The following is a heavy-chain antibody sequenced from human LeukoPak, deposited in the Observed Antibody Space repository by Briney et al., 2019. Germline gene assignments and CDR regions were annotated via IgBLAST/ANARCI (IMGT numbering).Heavy chain of an antibody. D-gene: IGHD6-13*01. Sequence: GGSLRLSCAASGFTFSSYAMHWVRQAPGKGLEWVAVISYDGSNKYYADSVKGRFTISRDNSKNTLYLQMSSLRVEDTAVYYCVKTGAASRDFLDYWGQGTLVTVSS. V-gene: IGHV3-30-3*02. CDR3: VKTGAASRDFLDY. J-gene: IGHJ4*02. CDR1: GFTFSSYA. CDR2: ISYDGSNK.